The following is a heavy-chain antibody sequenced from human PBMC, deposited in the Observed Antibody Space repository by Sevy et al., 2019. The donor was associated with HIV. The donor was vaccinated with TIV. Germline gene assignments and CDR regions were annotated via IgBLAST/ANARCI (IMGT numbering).Heavy chain of an antibody. CDR2: ISAFNGDR. D-gene: IGHD2-15*01. J-gene: IGHJ4*02. Sequence: ASVKVYCKASGYTFTTYRISWVRQAPGQGLEWMGWISAFNGDRDYAQKFQGRLTMTTDTSTSTAYMELRSLRSDDTAVYYCARAFCTGGSCYSLAYRGQGTLVTVSS. V-gene: IGHV1-18*01. CDR3: ARAFCTGGSCYSLAY. CDR1: GYTFTTYR.